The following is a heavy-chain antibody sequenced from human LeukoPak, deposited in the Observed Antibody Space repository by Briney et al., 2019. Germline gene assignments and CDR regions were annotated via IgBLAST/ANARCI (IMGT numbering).Heavy chain of an antibody. CDR1: GFTVSSNY. D-gene: IGHD3-22*01. J-gene: IGHJ3*02. V-gene: IGHV3-66*01. CDR2: IYSGGST. CDR3: ARELSSGNNAFDI. Sequence: PGGSLRLSCAASGFTVSSNYMSWVRQAPGKGLEWVSVIYSGGSTYYADSVKGRFTISRDNAKNSLYLQMNSLRAEDTAVYYCARELSSGNNAFDIWGQGTMVTVSS.